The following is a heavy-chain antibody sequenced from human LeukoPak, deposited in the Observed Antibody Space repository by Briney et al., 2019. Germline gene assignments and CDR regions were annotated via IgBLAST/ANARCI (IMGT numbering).Heavy chain of an antibody. D-gene: IGHD2-15*01. CDR1: GGSISSYY. J-gene: IGHJ4*02. Sequence: SSETLSLTCTVSGGSISSYYWSWIRQPPGKGLEWIGYIYYSGSTKYNPSLKSRVTISVDTSKNQFSLKLSSVTAADTAVYYCARDRRDCSGGSCYDSGWIQPQYYFDYWGQGTLVTVSS. V-gene: IGHV4-59*01. CDR3: ARDRRDCSGGSCYDSGWIQPQYYFDY. CDR2: IYYSGST.